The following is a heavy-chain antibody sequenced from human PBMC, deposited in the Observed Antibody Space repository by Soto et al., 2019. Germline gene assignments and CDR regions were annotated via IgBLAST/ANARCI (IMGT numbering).Heavy chain of an antibody. CDR1: GFIFSSYA. CDR3: ARDGQMGEQQLVLGIFDY. J-gene: IGHJ4*02. D-gene: IGHD6-13*01. CDR2: ISYDGSNK. V-gene: IGHV3-30-3*01. Sequence: GGSLRLSCAASGFIFSSYAMHWVRQAPGKGLEWVAVISYDGSNKYYADSVKGRFTISRDNSKNTLYLQMNSLRAEDTAVYYCARDGQMGEQQLVLGIFDYWGQGTLVTVSS.